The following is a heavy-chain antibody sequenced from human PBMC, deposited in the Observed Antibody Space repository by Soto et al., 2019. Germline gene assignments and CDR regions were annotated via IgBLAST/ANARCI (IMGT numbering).Heavy chain of an antibody. V-gene: IGHV1-2*04. CDR1: GYTFTGYY. J-gene: IGHJ3*02. CDR3: ARVSSGSKGYCSGGSCSDAFDI. CDR2: INPNSGGT. D-gene: IGHD2-15*01. Sequence: ASVKVSCKASGYTFTGYYMHWVRQAPGQGLEWMGWINPNSGGTNYAQKFQGWVTMTRDTSISTAYMELSRLRSDDTAVYYCARVSSGSKGYCSGGSCSDAFDIWGQGTMVTVSS.